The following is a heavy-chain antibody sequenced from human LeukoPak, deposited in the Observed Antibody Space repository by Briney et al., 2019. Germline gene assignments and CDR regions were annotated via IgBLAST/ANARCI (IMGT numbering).Heavy chain of an antibody. V-gene: IGHV3-7*02. CDR3: AKVPGYSSGWYYFDY. Sequence: GGSLRLSCAASGFTFSSYWMNWVRQAPGKGLEWVANIKQDGSERYYVDSVKGRFTISRDNAKNSLYVQMNSLRVEDTAVYYCAKVPGYSSGWYYFDYWGQGTLVTVSS. D-gene: IGHD6-19*01. CDR1: GFTFSSYW. J-gene: IGHJ4*02. CDR2: IKQDGSER.